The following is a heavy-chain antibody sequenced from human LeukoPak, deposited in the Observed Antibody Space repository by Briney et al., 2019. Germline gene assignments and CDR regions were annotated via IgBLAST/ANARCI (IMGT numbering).Heavy chain of an antibody. D-gene: IGHD6-19*01. CDR3: ARLYGSSGWYFTEYYYYGMDV. V-gene: IGHV1-2*06. J-gene: IGHJ6*02. CDR2: INPNSGGT. CDR1: GYTFTGYY. Sequence: ASVKVSCKASGYTFTGYYMHWVRQAPGQGLEWMGRINPNSGGTNYAQKFQGGVTMTRDTSISTAYMELSRLRSDDTAVYYCARLYGSSGWYFTEYYYYGMDVWGQGTTVTVSS.